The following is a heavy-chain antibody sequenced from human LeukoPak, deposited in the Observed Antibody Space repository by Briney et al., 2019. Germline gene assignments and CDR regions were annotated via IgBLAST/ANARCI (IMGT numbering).Heavy chain of an antibody. CDR3: ATAMAYGSGSYSDYYYYGMDV. CDR2: MNPNSGNT. V-gene: IGHV1-8*01. J-gene: IGHJ6*02. Sequence: ASVKVSCKASGYTFTSYGINWVRQATGQGLEWMGWMNPNSGNTGYAQKFQGRVTMTRNTSISTAYMELSSLRSEDTAVYYCATAMAYGSGSYSDYYYYGMDVWGQGTTVTVSS. CDR1: GYTFTSYG. D-gene: IGHD3-10*01.